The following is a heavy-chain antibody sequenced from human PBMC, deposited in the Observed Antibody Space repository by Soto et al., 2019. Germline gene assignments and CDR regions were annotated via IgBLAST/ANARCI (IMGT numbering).Heavy chain of an antibody. CDR2: IFHTGST. D-gene: IGHD3-3*01. J-gene: IGHJ2*01. Sequence: PSETLSLTCTVSVGSISSGNFSWTWIRQPPGKGLEWIAYIFHTGSTFYNSSLKPRVSISVDRSKNQFSLKLKSVTETDTAVYYCARVKVGDLFRFNWFFDLWGRGTLVTVSS. CDR1: VGSISSGNFS. CDR3: ARVKVGDLFRFNWFFDL. V-gene: IGHV4-30-2*01.